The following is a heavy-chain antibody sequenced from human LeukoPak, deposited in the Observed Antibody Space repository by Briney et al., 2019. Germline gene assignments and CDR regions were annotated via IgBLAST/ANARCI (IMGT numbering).Heavy chain of an antibody. V-gene: IGHV3-48*04. CDR3: ARDWEQLATGLDY. J-gene: IGHJ4*02. D-gene: IGHD6-6*01. CDR1: GFTFSSYG. Sequence: GGSLRLSCAASGFTFSSYGMHWVRQAPGKGLEWVSYISSSGSTIYYADSVKGRFTISRDNAKNSLYLQMNSLRAEDTAVYYCARDWEQLATGLDYWGQGTLVTVSS. CDR2: ISSSGSTI.